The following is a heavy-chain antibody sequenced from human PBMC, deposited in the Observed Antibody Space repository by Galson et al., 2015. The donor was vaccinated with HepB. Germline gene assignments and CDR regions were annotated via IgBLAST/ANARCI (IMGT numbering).Heavy chain of an antibody. J-gene: IGHJ3*01. CDR3: AKSRTSSWSHDALDV. D-gene: IGHD6-13*01. V-gene: IGHV3-23*01. Sequence: SLRLSCAASGFTFSSCAMTWVRQAPGKGLEWVSVFSGTSGGTGYADAVKGRFTISRDNSKNTLYLQMDSLRVEDTAVYYCAKSRTSSWSHDALDVWGQGTMVTV. CDR1: GFTFSSCA. CDR2: FSGTSGGT.